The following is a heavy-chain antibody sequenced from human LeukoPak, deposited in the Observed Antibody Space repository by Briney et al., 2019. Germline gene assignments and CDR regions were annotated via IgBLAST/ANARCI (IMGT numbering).Heavy chain of an antibody. CDR1: GSTFSSYA. J-gene: IGHJ4*02. CDR2: IIPIFGTA. D-gene: IGHD5-24*01. V-gene: IGHV1-69*05. Sequence: SVKVSCKASGSTFSSYAISWVRQAPGQGLEWMGGIIPIFGTANYAQKFQGRVTITTDESTSTAYMELSSLRSEDTAVYYCARGRRDGYKEPFDYWGQGTLVTVSS. CDR3: ARGRRDGYKEPFDY.